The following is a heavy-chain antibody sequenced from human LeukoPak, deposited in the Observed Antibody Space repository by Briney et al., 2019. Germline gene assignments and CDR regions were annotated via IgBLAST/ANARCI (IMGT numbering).Heavy chain of an antibody. CDR1: GDSVSSNSAA. D-gene: IGHD6-13*01. CDR2: TYYRSKWYN. Sequence: SQTLSLTCAISGDSVSSNSAAWNWIRQSPSRGLEWLGRTYYRSKWYNDYAVSVKSRITINPDTPKNQFSLQLNSVTPEDTAVYYCARAPLIAAAGTGYFDYWGQGTLVTVSS. CDR3: ARAPLIAAAGTGYFDY. V-gene: IGHV6-1*01. J-gene: IGHJ4*02.